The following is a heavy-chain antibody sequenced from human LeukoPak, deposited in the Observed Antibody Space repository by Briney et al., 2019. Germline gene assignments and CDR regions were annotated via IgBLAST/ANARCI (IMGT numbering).Heavy chain of an antibody. CDR3: ARTRAYYDFWSGYPSPHYFDY. CDR1: GFTFSSYA. V-gene: IGHV3-23*01. CDR2: ISGSGGST. J-gene: IGHJ4*02. D-gene: IGHD3-3*01. Sequence: PGGSLRLSCAASGFTFSSYAMSWVRQAPGKGLEWVSAISGSGGSTYYADSVKGRFTISRDNSKNTLYLQMNSLRAEDTAVYYCARTRAYYDFWSGYPSPHYFDYWGQGTLVTVSS.